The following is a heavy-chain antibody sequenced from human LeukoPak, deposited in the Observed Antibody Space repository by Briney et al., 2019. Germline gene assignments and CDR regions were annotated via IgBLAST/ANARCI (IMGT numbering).Heavy chain of an antibody. CDR1: GYTFTSYY. CDR2: INPSGGST. V-gene: IGHV1-46*01. J-gene: IGHJ4*02. D-gene: IGHD3-16*01. Sequence: GASVKVSCKASGYTFTSYYMHWVRQAPGQGLEWMGIINPSGGSTSYAQKFQGRVTITADESTSTAYMELSSLRSEDTAVYYCARDSGGGGYFDYWGQGTLVTVSS. CDR3: ARDSGGGGYFDY.